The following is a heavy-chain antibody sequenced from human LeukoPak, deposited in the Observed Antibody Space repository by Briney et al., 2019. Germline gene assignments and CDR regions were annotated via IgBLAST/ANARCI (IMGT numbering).Heavy chain of an antibody. Sequence: ASVKVSCKASGYTFTTFGISWVRQAPGHVLEWMGWISAYNGNTYYAQKFQGRVTMTTDTSTSTAYMELRSLRSDDTAAYYCARGSTARYYYDSSGYYRGAVDYWGQGTLVTISS. CDR2: ISAYNGNT. V-gene: IGHV1-18*01. J-gene: IGHJ4*02. CDR1: GYTFTTFG. D-gene: IGHD3-22*01. CDR3: ARGSTARYYYDSSGYYRGAVDY.